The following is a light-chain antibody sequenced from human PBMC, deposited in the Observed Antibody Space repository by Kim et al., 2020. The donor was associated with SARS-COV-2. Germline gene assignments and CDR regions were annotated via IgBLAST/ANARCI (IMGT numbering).Light chain of an antibody. CDR1: QDIRIS. J-gene: IGKJ4*01. V-gene: IGKV1-33*01. CDR2: DAF. CDR3: QHSNDPGT. Sequence: DIQMTQSPSSLSASLGDRVTIACQASQDIRISLNWYQQIRGKAPKLLIYDAFNLEAGVPSRFSGRGSGTHFTFTINDLQPEDVAAYYCQHSNDPGTFGGGTKVDIK.